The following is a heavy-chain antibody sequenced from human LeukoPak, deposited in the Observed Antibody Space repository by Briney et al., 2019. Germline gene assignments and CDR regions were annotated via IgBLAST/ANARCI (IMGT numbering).Heavy chain of an antibody. J-gene: IGHJ4*02. CDR2: SRSKTNRYTT. Sequence: GGSLRLSCAASGFTFSDHYLDRVRQAPGKGLEWVGRSRSKTNRYTTQYAASVKGRFTISRDNSKNTLYLQMNSLRAEDTAVYYCVEGYCTNGVCATSVEFDYWGQGTLVTVSS. CDR3: VEGYCTNGVCATSVEFDY. V-gene: IGHV3-72*01. D-gene: IGHD2-8*01. CDR1: GFTFSDHY.